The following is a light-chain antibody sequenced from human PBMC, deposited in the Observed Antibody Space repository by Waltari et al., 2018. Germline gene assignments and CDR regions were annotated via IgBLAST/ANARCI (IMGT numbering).Light chain of an antibody. CDR3: AVWDDSLIGRV. V-gene: IGLV1-47*01. CDR1: RSNVGSNY. Sequence: QSVLRQPPSASGTPGQRVTLPCSGTRSNVGSNYVYWYQHLPGTVPKLLIYRNDQRPSGVPDRFSGSKSGTSASLAISGLQSEDESDYYCAVWDDSLIGRVFGGGTKLTVL. CDR2: RND. J-gene: IGLJ3*02.